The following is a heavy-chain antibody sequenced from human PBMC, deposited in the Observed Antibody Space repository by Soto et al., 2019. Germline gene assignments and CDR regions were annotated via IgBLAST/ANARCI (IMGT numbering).Heavy chain of an antibody. V-gene: IGHV4-34*01. Sequence: PAETLSLTCAVYGGSFSVYYWSLIRQPPGKGLEWIGEINHSGSTNYNPSLKSRVTISVDTSKNQFSLKLSSVTAAETAVYYCVSLFGDIRGYVDYWGQGNLVTVS. CDR2: INHSGST. CDR1: GGSFSVYY. D-gene: IGHD3-22*01. CDR3: VSLFGDIRGYVDY. J-gene: IGHJ4*02.